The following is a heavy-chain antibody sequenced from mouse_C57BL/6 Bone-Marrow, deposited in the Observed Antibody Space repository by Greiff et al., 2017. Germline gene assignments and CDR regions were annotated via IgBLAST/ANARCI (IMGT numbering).Heavy chain of an antibody. J-gene: IGHJ2*01. V-gene: IGHV1-80*01. D-gene: IGHD2-2*01. Sequence: QVQLQQSGAELVKPGASVKISCKASGYAFSSYWMNWVKQRPGKGLEWIGQIYPGDGDTNYNGKFKGKATLTADKSSSTAYMQLSSLTSEDSAVYFCARDEGWLPYFDYWGQGTTLTVSS. CDR3: ARDEGWLPYFDY. CDR1: GYAFSSYW. CDR2: IYPGDGDT.